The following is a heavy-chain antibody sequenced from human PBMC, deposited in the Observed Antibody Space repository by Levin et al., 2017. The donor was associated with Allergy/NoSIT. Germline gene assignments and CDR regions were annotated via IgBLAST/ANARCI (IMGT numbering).Heavy chain of an antibody. CDR3: ARERARIAVAGISSWFDP. D-gene: IGHD6-19*01. V-gene: IGHV3-7*01. Sequence: PGGSLRLSCAASGFTFSSYWMSWVRQAPGKGLEWVANIKQDGSEKYYVDSVKGRFTISRDNAKNSLYLQMNSLRAEDTAVYYCARERARIAVAGISSWFDPWGQGTLVTVSS. CDR1: GFTFSSYW. J-gene: IGHJ5*02. CDR2: IKQDGSEK.